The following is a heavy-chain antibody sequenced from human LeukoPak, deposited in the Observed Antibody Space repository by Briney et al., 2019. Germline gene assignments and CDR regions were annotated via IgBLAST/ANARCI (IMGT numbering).Heavy chain of an antibody. V-gene: IGHV3-23*01. CDR2: IGGGGTT. D-gene: IGHD2-2*01. CDR1: GLTFSSYA. J-gene: IGHJ6*02. CDR3: AQDRGARYPFGMDV. Sequence: GGSLRLSCAASGLTFSSYAMRWIRQAPGKGLEWVSSIGGGGTTSYADSVKGRFTISRDLSKITVYLQMNSLRAEDTAVYYCAQDRGARYPFGMDVWGQGTTVTVSS.